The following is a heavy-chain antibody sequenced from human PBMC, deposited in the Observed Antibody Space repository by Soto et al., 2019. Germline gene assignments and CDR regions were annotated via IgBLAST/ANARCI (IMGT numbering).Heavy chain of an antibody. D-gene: IGHD2-15*01. V-gene: IGHV1-69*01. Sequence: VQLVQSGAEVKQPGSSVKVSCKASGGTFSSYGINWVRQAPGQGLEWMGGIIPIFGTTYYAQRFQDRVTITADESTSTAYMELSSLRSEDTAVYYCAGSPKVVVVAATGYYYYYGMDVWGQGTTVTVSS. CDR2: IIPIFGTT. CDR1: GGTFSSYG. CDR3: AGSPKVVVVAATGYYYYYGMDV. J-gene: IGHJ6*02.